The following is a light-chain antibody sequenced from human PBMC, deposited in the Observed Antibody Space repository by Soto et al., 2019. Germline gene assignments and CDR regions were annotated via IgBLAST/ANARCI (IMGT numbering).Light chain of an antibody. Sequence: EIVMTQSPVTLSVSPGERATLSCRASQSVSDNLAWYQQKPGQAPRLLFYGASTRATDIPVRFSGSGSGTEFTLTISSLQSEDFAVYYCQQYNNWPRTFGGGTKV. V-gene: IGKV3D-15*01. CDR1: QSVSDN. J-gene: IGKJ4*02. CDR2: GAS. CDR3: QQYNNWPRT.